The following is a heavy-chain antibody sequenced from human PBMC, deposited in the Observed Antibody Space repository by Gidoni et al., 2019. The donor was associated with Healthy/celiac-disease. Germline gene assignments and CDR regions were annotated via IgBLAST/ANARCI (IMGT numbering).Heavy chain of an antibody. CDR1: GFTFSSYA. V-gene: IGHV3-30*04. D-gene: IGHD6-13*01. Sequence: QVQLVESGGGVVQPGRSLRLSCAASGFTFSSYAMHWVRQAPGTGLEWVAFISYEGSNKYYADSVKGRFTISRDNSKNTLYLQMNSLRAEDTAVYYCARSGSSWTFDYWGQGTLVTVSS. CDR3: ARSGSSWTFDY. J-gene: IGHJ4*02. CDR2: ISYEGSNK.